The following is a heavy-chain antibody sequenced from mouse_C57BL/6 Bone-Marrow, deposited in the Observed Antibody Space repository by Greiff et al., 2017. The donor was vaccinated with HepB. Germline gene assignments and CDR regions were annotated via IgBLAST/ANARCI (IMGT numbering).Heavy chain of an antibody. CDR2: INPRSGNT. V-gene: IGHV1-81*01. CDR3: ARKSITTVVEDYYAMDY. J-gene: IGHJ4*01. Sequence: VQLQESGAELARPGASVKLSCKASGYTFTSYGISWVKQRTGQGLEWIGEINPRSGNTYYNEKFKGKATLTADKSSSTAYMELRSLTSEDSAVYFCARKSITTVVEDYYAMDYWGQGTSVTVSS. D-gene: IGHD1-1*01. CDR1: GYTFTSYG.